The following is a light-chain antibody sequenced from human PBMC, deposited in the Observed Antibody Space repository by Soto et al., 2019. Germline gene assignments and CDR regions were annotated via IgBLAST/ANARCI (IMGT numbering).Light chain of an antibody. CDR2: GNS. J-gene: IGLJ3*02. V-gene: IGLV1-40*01. CDR1: SSNIGAGYD. CDR3: QSVYSSLSGLV. Sequence: QSVLTQPPSVSGAPGQRVTISCTGSSSNIGAGYDVHWYQQLPGTAPKLLIYGNSNRPSGVPDRFSGSKSGTSASLAITGLQVEDEADYNCQSVYSSLSGLVFGGGTQLTVL.